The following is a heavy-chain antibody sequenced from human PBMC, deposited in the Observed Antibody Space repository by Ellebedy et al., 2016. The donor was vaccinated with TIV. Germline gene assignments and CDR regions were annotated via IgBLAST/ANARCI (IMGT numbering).Heavy chain of an antibody. D-gene: IGHD2-2*01. CDR2: IWYDGSLT. CDR3: AREVVHSGNFDS. J-gene: IGHJ4*02. V-gene: IGHV3-33*01. CDR1: GFTFSEHS. Sequence: GESLKISXVASGFTFSEHSMHWVRQAPGKGLEWVAVIWYDGSLTYYGDSMKGRFSISRDNANNTLYLQMNSLRAEDTAVYYCAREVVHSGNFDSWGQGTLVTVSS.